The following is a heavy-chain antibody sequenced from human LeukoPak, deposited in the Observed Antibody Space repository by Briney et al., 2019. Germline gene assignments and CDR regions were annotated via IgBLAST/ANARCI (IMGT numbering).Heavy chain of an antibody. V-gene: IGHV3-23*01. CDR2: ISGSGAST. Sequence: GGPLRLSCLTSGFTLSTNAMSWVRQAPGKGLEWISGISGSGASTYYADSVKGRFTISRDDSRNTLYLQMNSLRGDDTAVYYCAKDVGKWESLHFFDYWGQGTLVTVSS. J-gene: IGHJ4*02. D-gene: IGHD1-26*01. CDR1: GFTLSTNA. CDR3: AKDVGKWESLHFFDY.